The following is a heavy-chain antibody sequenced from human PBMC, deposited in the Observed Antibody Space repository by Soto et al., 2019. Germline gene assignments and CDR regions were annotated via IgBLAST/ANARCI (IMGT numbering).Heavy chain of an antibody. J-gene: IGHJ4*02. CDR3: ASCYSGSYTPNLLLDY. D-gene: IGHD1-26*01. V-gene: IGHV1-69*01. CDR2: IIPIFGTA. CDR1: GGTFSSYA. Sequence: QVQLVQSGAEVKKPGSSVKVSCKASGGTFSSYAISWVRQAPGQGLEWMGGIIPIFGTANYAQKFQGRVTISADESMRTAYMELSSLRSEDTAVYYCASCYSGSYTPNLLLDYWGQGTLVTVSS.